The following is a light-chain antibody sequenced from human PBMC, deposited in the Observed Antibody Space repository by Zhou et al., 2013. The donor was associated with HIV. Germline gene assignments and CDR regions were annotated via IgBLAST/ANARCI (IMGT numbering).Light chain of an antibody. CDR1: QSLLYSNGYNY. CDR3: MQVLQTPYT. CDR2: LGF. Sequence: EIVMTQSPLSLPVTPGEPASISCRSSQSLLYSNGYNYLDWYLQKPGQSPQLLIYLGFNRASGVPDRFSGSGSGTDFTLKISRVEAEDVGVYYCMQVLQTPYTFGQGPSWRSN. V-gene: IGKV2-28*01. J-gene: IGKJ2*01.